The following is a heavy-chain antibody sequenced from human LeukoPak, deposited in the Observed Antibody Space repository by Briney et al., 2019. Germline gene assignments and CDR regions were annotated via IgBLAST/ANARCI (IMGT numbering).Heavy chain of an antibody. CDR2: ISRDGGST. CDR3: AKVRRRGYGGYDWFDY. CDR1: GFTYDDYA. V-gene: IGHV3-43*02. Sequence: GGSLRLSCAASGFTYDDYAMHWVRQAPGKGLEWVSLISRDGGSTYYADSVKGRFTISRDNSKNSLYLQMNSLRTEDTALYYCAKVRRRGYGGYDWFDYWGQGTLVTVSS. D-gene: IGHD5-12*01. J-gene: IGHJ4*02.